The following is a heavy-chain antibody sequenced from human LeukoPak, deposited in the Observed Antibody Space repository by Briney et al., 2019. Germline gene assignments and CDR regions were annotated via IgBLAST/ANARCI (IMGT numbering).Heavy chain of an antibody. J-gene: IGHJ3*02. CDR3: AKDLSSSWYDAFDI. V-gene: IGHV3-9*01. CDR1: GFTFDDYA. CDR2: ISWNSGSI. D-gene: IGHD6-13*01. Sequence: GGSLRLSCAASGFTFDDYAMPWVRQAPGKGLEWVSGISWNSGSIGYADSVKGRFTISRDNAKNSLYLQMNSLRAEDTALYYCAKDLSSSWYDAFDIWGQGTMVTVSS.